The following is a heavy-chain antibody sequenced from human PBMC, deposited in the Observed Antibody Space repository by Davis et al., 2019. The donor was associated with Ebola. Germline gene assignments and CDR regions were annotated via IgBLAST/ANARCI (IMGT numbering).Heavy chain of an antibody. CDR2: ITSSGGST. Sequence: PGGSLRLSCAVSGFTFSSFAMTWARQVPGKGLEWVSAITSSGGSTYYGASVKGRFTISRDNSKNTLYLQMNSLRVDDTAVYYCAKGGSGWPSDYSYGLGVWGKGTTVTVSS. D-gene: IGHD6-19*01. CDR1: GFTFSSFA. CDR3: AKGGSGWPSDYSYGLGV. V-gene: IGHV3-23*01. J-gene: IGHJ6*04.